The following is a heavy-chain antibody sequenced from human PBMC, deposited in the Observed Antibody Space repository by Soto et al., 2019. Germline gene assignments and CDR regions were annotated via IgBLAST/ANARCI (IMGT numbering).Heavy chain of an antibody. CDR2: VYYSGST. Sequence: LSLTCTVSGGSVSNSYWGWIRQPPGKGLEWVAYVYYSGSTNYNPSLGSRVTISVDKSKNQFSLKMTSVTGADTAVYYCARGRSHEWELLVQYFDYWGQGTLVTAPQ. V-gene: IGHV4-59*02. J-gene: IGHJ4*02. CDR3: ARGRSHEWELLVQYFDY. D-gene: IGHD1-26*01. CDR1: GGSVSNSY.